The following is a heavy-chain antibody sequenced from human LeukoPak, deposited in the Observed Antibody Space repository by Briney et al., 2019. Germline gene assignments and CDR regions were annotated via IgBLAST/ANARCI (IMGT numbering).Heavy chain of an antibody. CDR3: ASFSWGSGTYTHEGIWSWFDP. J-gene: IGHJ5*02. CDR2: INNIGNT. CDR1: AAPISSYY. D-gene: IGHD3-10*01. V-gene: IGHV4-59*08. Sequence: PSETLSLTCTVSAAPISSYYWTWIRQPPGNGLEWIGYINNIGNTNYNPPLKSRVTISVDTSKNQFSLKLSSVTAADTAVYYCASFSWGSGTYTHEGIWSWFDPWGQGTLVTVSS.